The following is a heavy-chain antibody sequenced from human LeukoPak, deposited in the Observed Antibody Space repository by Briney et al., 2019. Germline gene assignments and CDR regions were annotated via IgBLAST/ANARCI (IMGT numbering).Heavy chain of an antibody. J-gene: IGHJ4*02. CDR2: IYYSGST. CDR1: GGSISSGGYY. V-gene: IGHV4-31*03. Sequence: SETLSLICTVSGGSISSGGYYWSWIRQHPGKGLEWIGYIYYSGSTYYNPSLKSRVTISVDTSKNQFSLKLSSVTAADTAVYYCAGLRDAAAGTSLDYWGQGTLVTVSS. D-gene: IGHD6-13*01. CDR3: AGLRDAAAGTSLDY.